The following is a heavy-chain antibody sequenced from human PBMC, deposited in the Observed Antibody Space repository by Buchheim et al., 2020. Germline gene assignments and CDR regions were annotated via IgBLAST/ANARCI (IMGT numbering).Heavy chain of an antibody. Sequence: QVQLVQSGAEVKKPGASVKVSCKASGYTFSSYGMHWVRQAPGQRLEWMGWINAGSGNTKYSQKFQGRVTFTRDTSANTPYMELSRLRSEDTGVYYCAREAYYDFWSGSSYFDYWGQGTL. CDR3: AREAYYDFWSGSSYFDY. CDR1: GYTFSSYG. J-gene: IGHJ4*02. D-gene: IGHD3-3*01. CDR2: INAGSGNT. V-gene: IGHV1-3*01.